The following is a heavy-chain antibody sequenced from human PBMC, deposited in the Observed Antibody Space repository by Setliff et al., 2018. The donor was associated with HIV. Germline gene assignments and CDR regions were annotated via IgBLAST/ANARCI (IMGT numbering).Heavy chain of an antibody. J-gene: IGHJ4*02. CDR2: IYSTGST. CDR1: GPSINIHY. D-gene: IGHD4-17*01. V-gene: IGHV4-59*08. Sequence: SETLSLTXTVSGPSINIHYWSWIRQSPGKGFEWIGYIYSTGSTNYNPSLQSRVTISMVASRNQFSLKVTSVTATDTAVYYCARHRKDDYFLTAYFDSLGQGALVTVSS. CDR3: ARHRKDDYFLTAYFDS.